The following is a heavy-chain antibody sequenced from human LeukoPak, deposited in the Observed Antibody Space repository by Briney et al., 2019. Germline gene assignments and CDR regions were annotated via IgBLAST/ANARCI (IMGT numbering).Heavy chain of an antibody. CDR2: IYWDDDN. V-gene: IGHV2-5*02. J-gene: IGHJ5*02. CDR1: GFSLSASGVG. CDR3: AHSVYYGSGNWFDP. D-gene: IGHD3-10*01. Sequence: SGPTLVKPTQTLTLTCTFSGFSLSASGVGVGWIRQPPGKALEWLALIYWDDDNRYSPSLKSRLTITKDTSKNQVVLTMTNMDPVDTATDYCAHSVYYGSGNWFDPWGQGTLVTVSS.